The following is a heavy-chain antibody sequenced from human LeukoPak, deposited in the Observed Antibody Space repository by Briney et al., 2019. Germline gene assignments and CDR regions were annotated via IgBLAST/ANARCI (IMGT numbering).Heavy chain of an antibody. CDR1: GGSFSGYY. CDR3: ARDRLFGGEQ. CDR2: INHSGST. Sequence: TSETLSLTCAVYGGSFSGYYWSWIRQPPGKGLEWIGEINHSGSTNYNPSLKSRVTISVDTSKNQFSLKLSSVTAADTAVYYCARDRLFGGEQWGQGTLVTVSS. D-gene: IGHD3-16*01. J-gene: IGHJ4*02. V-gene: IGHV4-34*01.